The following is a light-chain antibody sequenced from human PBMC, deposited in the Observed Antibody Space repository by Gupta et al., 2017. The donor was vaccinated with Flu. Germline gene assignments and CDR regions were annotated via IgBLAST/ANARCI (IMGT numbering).Light chain of an antibody. CDR1: QSNGIW. CDR3: QQDNLSSFT. CDR2: KAS. V-gene: IGKV1-5*03. J-gene: IGKJ2*01. Sequence: DIQMTQSPSTLSSSVGDSVTISCRASQSNGIWLAWYQQQPGQAPKLLFYKASRLKSGVSSRFRGSGSGTEFTLTINNVQPEDFAYYYWQQDNLSSFTFGQGTKVEIK.